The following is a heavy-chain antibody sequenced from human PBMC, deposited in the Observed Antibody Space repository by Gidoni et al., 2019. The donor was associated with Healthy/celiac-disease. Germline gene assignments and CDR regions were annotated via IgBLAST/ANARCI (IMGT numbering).Heavy chain of an antibody. CDR1: GVTFSSSA. Sequence: EVQLLESWGGLVQPGGSLRLPCSASGVTFSSSAMSWVGQAPGKGLEWVSAISVSGGSTYYADSVKGRFTISRDNSKNTLYLQMNSLRAEDTAVYYCAKDRSTMVRGVIEHWFDPWGQGTLVTVSS. CDR2: ISVSGGST. V-gene: IGHV3-23*01. CDR3: AKDRSTMVRGVIEHWFDP. D-gene: IGHD3-10*01. J-gene: IGHJ5*02.